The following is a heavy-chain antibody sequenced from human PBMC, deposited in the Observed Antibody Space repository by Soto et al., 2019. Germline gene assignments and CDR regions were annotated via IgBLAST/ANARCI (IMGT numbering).Heavy chain of an antibody. Sequence: QAQLQESGPGLVKPSQTLSLTCTVSGGSISSGDYYWSWIRQPPGKGLEWIGYIYYSGSTYYNPSLKSRVTISVDTSKNQFSLKLSSVTAADTAVYYCARVNPCSVDGDCRVFDYWGQGTLVTVSS. CDR1: GGSISSGDYY. CDR2: IYYSGST. V-gene: IGHV4-30-4*01. J-gene: IGHJ4*02. CDR3: ARVNPCSVDGDCRVFDY. D-gene: IGHD2-21*02.